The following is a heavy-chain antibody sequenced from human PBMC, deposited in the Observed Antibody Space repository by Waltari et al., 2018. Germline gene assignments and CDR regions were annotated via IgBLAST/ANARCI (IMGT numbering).Heavy chain of an antibody. J-gene: IGHJ4*02. CDR3: VRHARTTSGGKHFDH. V-gene: IGHV4-39*01. CDR2: MYCSGCT. CDR1: GDSISSSSYY. Sequence: QLQLQESGPGLVKASETLSLTCTVSGDSISSSSYYWVWVRQPPGWGRGWICNMYCSGCTYYNPSRKSRVTISGDTSKSQFSLKLSSVTAADTSMYYCVRHARTTSGGKHFDHWGQGMLVTVSP. D-gene: IGHD2-15*01.